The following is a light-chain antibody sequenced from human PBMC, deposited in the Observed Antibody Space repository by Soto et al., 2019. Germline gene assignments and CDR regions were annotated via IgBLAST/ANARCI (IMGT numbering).Light chain of an antibody. Sequence: DLQMTQSPSSLSASVGDRVTITCRASQSISSYLNWYQQKPGKAPKLLIYAASSLQSGVPSRFSGSGSGTDFTLTISSLQPEDFATYYCQQSYRTPLFTFGPGTKVDIK. CDR1: QSISSY. V-gene: IGKV1-39*01. CDR3: QQSYRTPLFT. J-gene: IGKJ3*01. CDR2: AAS.